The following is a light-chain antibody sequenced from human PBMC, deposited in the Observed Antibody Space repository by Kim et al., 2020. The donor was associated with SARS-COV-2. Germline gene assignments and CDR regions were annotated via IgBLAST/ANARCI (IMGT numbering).Light chain of an antibody. V-gene: IGKV3-15*01. CDR3: QQYDDWPFT. CDR2: RAS. Sequence: SLSPGEGATLSCRASQRISGNLAWYQQKPGQSPRLLVSRASIRDTGIPARFGGNGSGTDFTLTISGLQSDDFALYFCQQYDDWPFTFGQGTKLEIK. J-gene: IGKJ2*01. CDR1: QRISGN.